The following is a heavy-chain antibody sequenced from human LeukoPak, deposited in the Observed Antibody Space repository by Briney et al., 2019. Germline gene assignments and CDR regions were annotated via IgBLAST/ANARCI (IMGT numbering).Heavy chain of an antibody. CDR1: GFTFSSYG. Sequence: GGSLRLSCAASGFTFSSYGMSWVRQAPGKGLEWVSAISGSGGSTYYADSVKGRFTISRDNSKNTLYLQMNSLRAEDTAVYYCARDRGQLVSRWGQGTLVTVSS. CDR3: ARDRGQLVSR. CDR2: ISGSGGST. J-gene: IGHJ4*02. D-gene: IGHD6-6*01. V-gene: IGHV3-23*01.